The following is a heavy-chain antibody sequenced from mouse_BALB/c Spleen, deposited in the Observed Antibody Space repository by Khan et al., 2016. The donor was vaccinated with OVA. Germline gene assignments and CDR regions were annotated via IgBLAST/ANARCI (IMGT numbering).Heavy chain of an antibody. D-gene: IGHD2-10*01. CDR3: ARQPYYHYNIMDY. CDR1: RFSLTNYG. CDR2: IWHDGST. J-gene: IGHJ4*01. V-gene: IGHV2-6-1*01. Sequence: QVQLKQSGPGLVAPSQSLSITCTISRFSLTNYGVHWVRQPPGKGLEWLVVIWHDGSTTYNSALKSRLTISKDNSKSQVFLKMNSLQTDDTAMYFCARQPYYHYNIMDYWGQGTSVTVSS.